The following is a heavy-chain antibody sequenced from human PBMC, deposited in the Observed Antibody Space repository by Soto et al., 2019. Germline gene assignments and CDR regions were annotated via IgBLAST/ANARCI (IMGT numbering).Heavy chain of an antibody. Sequence: ASVKVSCKGSGDTFTSYYMHWVRQAPGQGLEWMGWISAYNGNTKYAQKVQGRVTMTTDTSTSTAYMELRSLRPDDTAVYYCAREGPPEDYWGQGTLVTVSS. CDR2: ISAYNGNT. CDR1: GDTFTSYY. V-gene: IGHV1-18*04. J-gene: IGHJ4*02. CDR3: AREGPPEDY.